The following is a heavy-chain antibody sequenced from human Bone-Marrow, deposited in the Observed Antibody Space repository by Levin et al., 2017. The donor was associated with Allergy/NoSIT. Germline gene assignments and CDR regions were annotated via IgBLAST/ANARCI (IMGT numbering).Heavy chain of an antibody. CDR2: IDSSGSA. Sequence: PSETLSLTCCVSGGSIASGGFYWSWVRQRQGKGLEWIGYIDSSGSAYSSLSLKSRITLSVDSSKNLFSLDLTSVTAADTAFYYCARVTSNSNSDYCDYWGQGVLVTVSS. D-gene: IGHD2-2*01. CDR1: GGSIASGGFY. J-gene: IGHJ4*02. V-gene: IGHV4-31*03. CDR3: ARVTSNSNSDYCDY.